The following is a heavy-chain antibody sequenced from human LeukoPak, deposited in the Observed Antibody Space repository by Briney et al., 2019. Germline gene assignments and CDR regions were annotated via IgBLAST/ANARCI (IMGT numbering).Heavy chain of an antibody. CDR3: ARTDIGDWGYFDY. Sequence: GGSLRLSCAASGFTFSSYEMDWVRQAPGKGLEWVSYISSSGSTIYYADSVKGPFTISRDNAKNSLYLQMNSLRAEDTAVYYCARTDIGDWGYFDYWGQGTLVTVSS. CDR1: GFTFSSYE. J-gene: IGHJ4*02. V-gene: IGHV3-48*03. CDR2: ISSSGSTI. D-gene: IGHD3/OR15-3a*01.